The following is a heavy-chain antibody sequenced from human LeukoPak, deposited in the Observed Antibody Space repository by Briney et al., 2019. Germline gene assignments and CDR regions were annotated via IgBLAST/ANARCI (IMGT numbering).Heavy chain of an antibody. J-gene: IGHJ5*02. CDR3: TRRRQWLVFWFDP. CDR1: GGSFSGYY. V-gene: IGHV4-34*01. CDR2: INHSGST. Sequence: KTSETLSLTCAVYGGSFSGYYWSWIRQPPGKGLEWIGEINHSGSTNYNPSLKSRVTISVDTSKNQFSLKLSSVTAADTAVYYCTRRRQWLVFWFDPWGQGTLVTVSS. D-gene: IGHD6-19*01.